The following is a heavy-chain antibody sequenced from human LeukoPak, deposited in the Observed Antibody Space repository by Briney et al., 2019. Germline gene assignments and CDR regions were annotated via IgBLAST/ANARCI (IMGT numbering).Heavy chain of an antibody. CDR1: GFTFSSYA. J-gene: IGHJ6*02. D-gene: IGHD3-3*01. Sequence: GGSLRLSCAASGFTFSSYAMSWVRQAPGKGLEWVSAISGGGGSTYYADSVKGRFTISRDNSKNTLYLQMNSLRAEDTAVYYCAKLSSSYDFWSGFHMDVWGQGTTVTVSS. CDR2: ISGGGGST. V-gene: IGHV3-23*01. CDR3: AKLSSSYDFWSGFHMDV.